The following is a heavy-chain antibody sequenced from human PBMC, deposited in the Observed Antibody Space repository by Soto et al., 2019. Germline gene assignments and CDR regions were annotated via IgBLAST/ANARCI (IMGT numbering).Heavy chain of an antibody. D-gene: IGHD6-13*01. CDR2: ISGSGGST. Sequence: GGSLRLSCAASGFTFSSYAMSWVRQAPGKGLEWVSAISGSGGSTYYADSVKGRFTISRDNSKNTLYLQMNSLRAEDTAVYYCAKAPVNHSSSWYRGWVDYWGQGTLVTVSS. J-gene: IGHJ4*02. CDR3: AKAPVNHSSSWYRGWVDY. V-gene: IGHV3-23*01. CDR1: GFTFSSYA.